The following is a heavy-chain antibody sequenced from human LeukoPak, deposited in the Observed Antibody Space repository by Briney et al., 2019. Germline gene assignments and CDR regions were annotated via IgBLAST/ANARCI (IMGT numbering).Heavy chain of an antibody. CDR2: IIPIFGTA. CDR3: ASNYYDSSGYYS. CDR1: GGTFSSYA. Sequence: ASVKVSCKASGGTFSSYAISWVRQAPGQGLEWMGGIIPIFGTANYAQKFQGRVTITTDESTSTAYMELSSLRSEDTAVYDCASNYYDSSGYYSWGQGTPVTVSS. V-gene: IGHV1-69*05. D-gene: IGHD3-22*01. J-gene: IGHJ4*02.